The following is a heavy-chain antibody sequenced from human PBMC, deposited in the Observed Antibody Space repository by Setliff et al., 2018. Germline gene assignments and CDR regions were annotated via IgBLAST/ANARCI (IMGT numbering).Heavy chain of an antibody. CDR3: TTGPRDSRNYMTWLDS. Sequence: GGSLRLSCAASGFTFDDYGMSWVRQAPGKGPEWVGRIKSSREGATSDYGAPARGRFTISRDDSENMIYLQMNNLKSDDTGFYYCTTGPRDSRNYMTWLDSWGQGTLVTVSS. CDR2: IKSSREGATS. D-gene: IGHD4-4*01. J-gene: IGHJ5*01. CDR1: GFTFDDYG. V-gene: IGHV3-15*01.